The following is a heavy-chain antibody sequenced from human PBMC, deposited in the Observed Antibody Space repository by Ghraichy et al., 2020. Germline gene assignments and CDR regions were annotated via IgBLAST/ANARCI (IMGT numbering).Heavy chain of an antibody. V-gene: IGHV4-61*02. J-gene: IGHJ3*02. D-gene: IGHD3-16*01. Sequence: SQTLSLTCTVSGGSISSGSYYWSWIRQPAGKGLEWIGRIYNSESTNYIPSLKSRLTISVDTPKNRFSLELSSVTAADTAMYYCARATMLTFAVWAFDIWGQGTMVTVSS. CDR2: IYNSEST. CDR1: GGSISSGSYY. CDR3: ARATMLTFAVWAFDI.